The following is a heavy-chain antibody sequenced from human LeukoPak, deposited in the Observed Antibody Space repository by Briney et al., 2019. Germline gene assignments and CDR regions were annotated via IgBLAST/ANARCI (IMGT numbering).Heavy chain of an antibody. J-gene: IGHJ4*02. CDR1: GYSISSGCY. CDR3: ARDVAAAGPDN. Sequence: SETLSLTCTVSGYSISSGCYWGWVRQPPGKGLEWIGSIYHSGSTYYNPSLKSRVTISVDTSKNQFSLKLSSVTAADTAVYYCARDVAAAGPDNWGQGTLVTVSS. D-gene: IGHD6-13*01. V-gene: IGHV4-38-2*02. CDR2: IYHSGST.